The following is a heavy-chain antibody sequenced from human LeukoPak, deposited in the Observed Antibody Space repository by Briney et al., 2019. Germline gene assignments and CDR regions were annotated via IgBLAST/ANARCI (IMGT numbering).Heavy chain of an antibody. CDR3: ASWNGYSYGRLVDY. CDR1: GGTFSSYA. V-gene: IGHV1-69*04. J-gene: IGHJ4*02. CDR2: IIPILGIA. Sequence: SVKVSCKASGGTFSSYAISWVRQAPGQGLEWMGRIIPILGIANYAQKFQGRVTITADKPTSTAYMELSSLRSEDTAVYYCASWNGYSYGRLVDYWGQGTLVTVSS. D-gene: IGHD5-18*01.